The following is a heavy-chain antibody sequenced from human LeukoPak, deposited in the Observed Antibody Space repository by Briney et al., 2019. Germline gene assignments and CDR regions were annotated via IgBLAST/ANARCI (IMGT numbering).Heavy chain of an antibody. J-gene: IGHJ4*02. V-gene: IGHV1-46*01. CDR2: INPNDGGA. CDR3: ARDLDGGWSFDY. D-gene: IGHD1-1*01. Sequence: ASVKVSCKASGYTFTRYHMHCVRQAPGQGLEWMGIINPNDGGARYAQKFQGRVTMTRDTSTNTVYMEPSSLRFEDTAVYYCARDLDGGWSFDYWAQGTLVTVSS. CDR1: GYTFTRYH.